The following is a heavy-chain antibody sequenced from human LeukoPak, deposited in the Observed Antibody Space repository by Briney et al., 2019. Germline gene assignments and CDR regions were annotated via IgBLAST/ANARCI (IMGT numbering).Heavy chain of an antibody. D-gene: IGHD3-10*01. CDR3: AKEGSLRDFDY. V-gene: IGHV3-30*18. CDR2: MSYDGTNK. CDR1: GFTFSSYG. J-gene: IGHJ4*02. Sequence: QTGGSLRLSGAASGFTFSSYGMHWVRQAPGKGLEWVAVMSYDGTNKYYADSVKGRFTISRDNSKNTLYLQMNSLRAEDTAVYYCAKEGSLRDFDYWGQGTLVTVSS.